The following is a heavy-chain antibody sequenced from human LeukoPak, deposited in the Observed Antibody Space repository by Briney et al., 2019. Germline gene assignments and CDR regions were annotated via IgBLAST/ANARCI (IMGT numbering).Heavy chain of an antibody. V-gene: IGHV3-33*01. D-gene: IGHD4-17*01. CDR1: GFTFRSYG. J-gene: IGHJ6*02. CDR3: ASSYGDYDAYYYYSMDV. Sequence: GGSLRLSRAAAGFTFRSYGMPWGRQAPGNGVEVVAGLWYDGSNKYYADPVKGRFTISRDNSKNTLYLQMNSLRAEDTAVYYCASSYGDYDAYYYYSMDVWGQGTTVTVSS. CDR2: LWYDGSNK.